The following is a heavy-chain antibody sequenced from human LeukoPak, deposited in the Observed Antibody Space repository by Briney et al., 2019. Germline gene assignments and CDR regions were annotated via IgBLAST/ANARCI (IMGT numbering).Heavy chain of an antibody. CDR2: INVNSGGT. Sequence: GASLKVSCKASGYTFTDDYIHWVRQAPGQGLEWMGWINVNSGGTNYAQKFYARVTMTRDTSISTAYMELSRLRSDDTAVFYCARSPHILTGENFDFWGQGTLVTVSS. J-gene: IGHJ4*02. V-gene: IGHV1-2*02. D-gene: IGHD3-9*01. CDR1: GYTFTDDY. CDR3: ARSPHILTGENFDF.